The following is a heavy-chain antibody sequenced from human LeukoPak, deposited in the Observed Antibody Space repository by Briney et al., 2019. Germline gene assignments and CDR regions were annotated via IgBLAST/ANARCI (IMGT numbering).Heavy chain of an antibody. V-gene: IGHV1-24*01. CDR3: ATVPRDGIVGATTFDP. CDR1: GYTLTELS. D-gene: IGHD1-26*01. Sequence: ASVKVSCKVSGYTLTELSMHWVRQAPGKGLEWMGGFDPEDGETIYAQKFQGRVTMTEDTSTDTAYMELSSLRSEDTAVYYCATVPRDGIVGATTFDPWGQGTLVTVSS. J-gene: IGHJ5*02. CDR2: FDPEDGET.